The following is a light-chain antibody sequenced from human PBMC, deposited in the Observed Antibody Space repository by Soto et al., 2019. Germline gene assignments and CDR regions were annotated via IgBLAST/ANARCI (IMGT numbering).Light chain of an antibody. V-gene: IGLV2-8*01. Sequence: QSALTQPPSASGSPGQSVAISCTGTSSDVGGYNYVSWYQQHPGKAPKLMIYEVNKRPSGVPDRFSGSKSGNTASLTVSGLQAEDEADYYRSSYAGSSNVFGPGTKLTVL. CDR2: EVN. CDR3: SSYAGSSNV. CDR1: SSDVGGYNY. J-gene: IGLJ1*01.